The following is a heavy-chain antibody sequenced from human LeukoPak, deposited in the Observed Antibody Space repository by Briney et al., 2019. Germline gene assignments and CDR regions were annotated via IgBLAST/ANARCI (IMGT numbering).Heavy chain of an antibody. Sequence: GGSLRLSCAASGFTFSSYWMSWVRQAPGKGLEWVANIKQDGREKYYADSVKGRFTISRDNAKNSLYLQMNSLRAEDTAVYYCARAGDTYSNYPKNVVGWFDPWGQGTLVTVSS. CDR1: GFTFSSYW. J-gene: IGHJ5*02. D-gene: IGHD4-11*01. CDR2: IKQDGREK. V-gene: IGHV3-7*03. CDR3: ARAGDTYSNYPKNVVGWFDP.